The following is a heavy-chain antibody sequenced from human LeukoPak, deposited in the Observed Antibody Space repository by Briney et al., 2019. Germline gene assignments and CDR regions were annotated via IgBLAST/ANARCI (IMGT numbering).Heavy chain of an antibody. J-gene: IGHJ6*03. D-gene: IGHD3-10*01. CDR1: GGSISSYY. V-gene: IGHV4-59*01. CDR2: IYYSGST. Sequence: SETLSLTCTVSGGSISSYYWSWIRQPPGKGLEWIGYIYYSGSTNYNPPLKSRVTISVDTSKNQFSLKLSSVTAADTAVYYCARELWYYGSGSYYYYYMDVWGKGTTVTVSS. CDR3: ARELWYYGSGSYYYYYMDV.